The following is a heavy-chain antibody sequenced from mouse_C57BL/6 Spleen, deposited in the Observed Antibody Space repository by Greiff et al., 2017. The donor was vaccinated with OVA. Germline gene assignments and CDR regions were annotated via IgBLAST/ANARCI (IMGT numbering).Heavy chain of an antibody. CDR3: ARPYYDYGFDY. CDR2: IDPSGSET. CDR1: GYTFTSYW. V-gene: IGHV1-52*01. J-gene: IGHJ2*01. Sequence: QVQLQQPGAELVRPGSSVKLSCKASGYTFTSYWMHWVKQRPIQGLEWIGNIDPSGSETHYNQKFKDKATLTVDKSSSTAYMQLSSLTSEDSAVYYCARPYYDYGFDYWGQGTTLTVSS. D-gene: IGHD2-4*01.